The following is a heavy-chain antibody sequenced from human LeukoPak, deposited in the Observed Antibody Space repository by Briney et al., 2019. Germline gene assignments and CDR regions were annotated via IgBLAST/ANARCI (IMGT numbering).Heavy chain of an antibody. D-gene: IGHD4-23*01. Sequence: PSETLSLTCTVSGGSISSSTYYWGWIRQPPGKGLEWIGSSHYSGTTYYNPSLKSRVTISVDTSKNQFSLKLSLVTAADTAVYYCTTYGSNSGGFDPWGQGTLVTVSS. V-gene: IGHV4-39*01. J-gene: IGHJ5*02. CDR2: SHYSGTT. CDR3: TTYGSNSGGFDP. CDR1: GGSISSSTYY.